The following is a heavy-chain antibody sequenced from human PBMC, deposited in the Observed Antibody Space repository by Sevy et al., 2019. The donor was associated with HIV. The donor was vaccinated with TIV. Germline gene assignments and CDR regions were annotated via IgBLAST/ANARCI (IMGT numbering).Heavy chain of an antibody. D-gene: IGHD6-13*01. CDR2: ISWNSGYI. J-gene: IGHJ5*02. Sequence: GGSLRLSCAASGFTFDDYAMHWVRLVPGKGLEWVSGISWNSGYIAYADSVKGRFTISRDNPKNSLYLQMNSLRAEDMAFYYCAKGQGLSSSWPGDWFDPWGQGTLVTVSS. CDR3: AKGQGLSSSWPGDWFDP. CDR1: GFTFDDYA. V-gene: IGHV3-9*03.